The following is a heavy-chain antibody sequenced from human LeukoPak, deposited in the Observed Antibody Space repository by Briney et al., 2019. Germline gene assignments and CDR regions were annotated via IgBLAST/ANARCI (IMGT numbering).Heavy chain of an antibody. CDR3: MSYAGRSDDY. J-gene: IGHJ4*02. D-gene: IGHD3-16*01. CDR1: GFTFSRYS. V-gene: IGHV3-21*01. Sequence: GGSLRLSCAASGFTFSRYSMNWVRQAPGKGLEWVSSISSSSSYKYYADSVKGRFTISRDNAKNSLHLQMNSLRAEDTAVYYCMSYAGRSDDYWGQGTLVTVSS. CDR2: ISSSSSYK.